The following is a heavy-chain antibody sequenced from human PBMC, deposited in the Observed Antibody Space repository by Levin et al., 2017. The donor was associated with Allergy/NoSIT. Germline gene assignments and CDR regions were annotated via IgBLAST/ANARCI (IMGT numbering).Heavy chain of an antibody. J-gene: IGHJ6*02. V-gene: IGHV3-23*01. CDR3: VKCTTEIYFYYGMDG. CDR2: ISGRGATT. D-gene: IGHD2-8*01. Sequence: GESLKISCAASGFTFSSFAMSWVRQAPGKGLEWLSSISGRGATTSHADSVRGRFTISRDNSKNTLYLQMNTLRAEDTAVYYCVKCTTEIYFYYGMDGWGQGTTVTVSS. CDR1: GFTFSSFA.